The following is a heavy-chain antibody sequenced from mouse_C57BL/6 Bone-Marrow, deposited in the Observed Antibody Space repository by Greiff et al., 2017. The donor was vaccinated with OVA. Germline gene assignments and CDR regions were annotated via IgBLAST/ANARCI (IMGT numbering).Heavy chain of an antibody. D-gene: IGHD2-2*01. CDR2: IYPGSGST. CDR3: ARGGYDDYFDY. V-gene: IGHV1-55*01. Sequence: QVQLKESGAELVKPGASVKMSCKASGYTFTSYWITWVKQRPGQGLEWIGDIYPGSGSTNYNEKFKSKATLTVDTSSSTAYMQLSSLTSEDSAVYYCARGGYDDYFDYWGQGTTLTVSS. J-gene: IGHJ2*01. CDR1: GYTFTSYW.